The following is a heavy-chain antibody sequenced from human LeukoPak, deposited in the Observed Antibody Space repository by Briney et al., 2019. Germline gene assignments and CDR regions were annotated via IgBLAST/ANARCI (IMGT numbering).Heavy chain of an antibody. CDR3: AREDASAFDI. J-gene: IGHJ3*02. CDR1: GFTFSSYI. Sequence: GGSLRLSCAASGFTFSSYIMNWVRQAPGKGLEWASSISSSSNHIYYADSIKGRFTISRDNAKNSLFLQMNTLRAEDTAVYYCAREDASAFDIWGQGTMVTVSS. V-gene: IGHV3-21*01. CDR2: ISSSSNHI.